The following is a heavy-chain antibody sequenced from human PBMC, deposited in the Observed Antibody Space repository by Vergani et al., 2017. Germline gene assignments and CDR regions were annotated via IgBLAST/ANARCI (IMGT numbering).Heavy chain of an antibody. J-gene: IGHJ5*02. D-gene: IGHD2-21*01. CDR2: IYPNGNG. Sequence: QVKLQESGPGLLKPSQTLSLTCTVSGESIRSGSHYWTWIRQPAGRGLEWIGRIYPNGNGNYNESLRSRLTMSIDTSRTQFSLSLSSVTAADTAVYYCAGGICGVNCPKYNWLAPWGRGILVTVSS. CDR3: AGGICGVNCPKYNWLAP. V-gene: IGHV4-61*02. CDR1: GESIRSGSHY.